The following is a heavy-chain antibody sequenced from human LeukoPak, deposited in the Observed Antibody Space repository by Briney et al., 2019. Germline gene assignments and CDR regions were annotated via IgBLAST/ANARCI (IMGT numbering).Heavy chain of an antibody. CDR2: IYNSGRP. Sequence: SETLSLTCTVFGGSISSCYWSWIRQPPGKGLEWIGYIYNSGRPNYNPSLKSRVTISIDASKDQFSLNLSSVTAADTAVYYCARHGSGWSFDHWGQGALVTVSS. V-gene: IGHV4-59*08. J-gene: IGHJ4*02. D-gene: IGHD6-19*01. CDR1: GGSISSCY. CDR3: ARHGSGWSFDH.